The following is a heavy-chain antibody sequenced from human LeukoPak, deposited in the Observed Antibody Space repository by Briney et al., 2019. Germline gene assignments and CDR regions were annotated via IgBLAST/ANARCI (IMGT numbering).Heavy chain of an antibody. V-gene: IGHV3-30*18. D-gene: IGHD3-10*01. CDR1: GFTFSSYG. J-gene: IGHJ6*02. CDR3: AKDKLWFGESYYGMDV. CDR2: ISYDGSNK. Sequence: PGRSLRLSCAASGFTFSSYGMHWVRQAPGKGLEWVAVISYDGSNKYYADSVKGRFTISRDNSKNTLYLQMNSLRAEDTAVHYCAKDKLWFGESYYGMDVSGQGTTVTVSS.